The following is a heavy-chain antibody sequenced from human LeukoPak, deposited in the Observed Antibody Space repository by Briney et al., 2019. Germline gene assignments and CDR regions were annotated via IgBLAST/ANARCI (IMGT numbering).Heavy chain of an antibody. CDR1: GDSISSSSYY. J-gene: IGHJ4*02. CDR2: IYYSGTT. D-gene: IGHD6-19*01. Sequence: SETLSLTCTVSGDSISSSSYYWGWIRKPPGKGLEWIGSIYYSGTTYYNPSLKTRVTISVDMSKSQFSLKLKSVTAADTAVYYCAVYSSSFDYWGQGTLVTVSS. V-gene: IGHV4-39*01. CDR3: AVYSSSFDY.